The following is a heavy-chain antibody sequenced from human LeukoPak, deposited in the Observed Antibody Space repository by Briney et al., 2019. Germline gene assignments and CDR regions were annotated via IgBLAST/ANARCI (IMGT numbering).Heavy chain of an antibody. CDR3: AKAPTVTRRYFDC. D-gene: IGHD4-17*01. V-gene: IGHV3-21*04. Sequence: GGSLRLSCAASGFTFSSYSMNWVRQAPGKGLEWVSSISSSSSYIYYADSVKGRFTISRDNSKNTLYLQMNSLRAEDTAVYYCAKAPTVTRRYFDCWGQGTLVTVSS. CDR2: ISSSSSYI. J-gene: IGHJ4*02. CDR1: GFTFSSYS.